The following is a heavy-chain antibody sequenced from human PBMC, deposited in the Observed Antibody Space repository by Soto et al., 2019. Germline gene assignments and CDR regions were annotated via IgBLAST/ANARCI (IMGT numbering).Heavy chain of an antibody. Sequence: GGSLRLSCAASGFTFSSYAMKWVRQAPGKGLEWVSLIGGSGTTTYYADSVKGRFTISRDNSKNILFLQMNSLRAEDTAVYYCVTRSRGLQSSPPRLDSWGQGTLVTVSS. D-gene: IGHD4-4*01. CDR1: GFTFSSYA. J-gene: IGHJ4*02. CDR2: IGGSGTTT. CDR3: VTRSRGLQSSPPRLDS. V-gene: IGHV3-23*01.